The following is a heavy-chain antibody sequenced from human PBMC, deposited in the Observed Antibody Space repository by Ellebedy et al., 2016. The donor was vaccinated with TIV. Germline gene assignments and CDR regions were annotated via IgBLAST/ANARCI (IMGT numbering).Heavy chain of an antibody. J-gene: IGHJ5*02. CDR1: GGSFSGYY. D-gene: IGHD3-3*01. V-gene: IGHV4-59*10. Sequence: SETLSLXXAVYGGSFSGYYWSWIRQPAGKGLEWIGRIYTSGSTNYNPSLKSRVTISVDTSKNQFSLKLSSVTAADTAVYYCARNPGTYYDFWSGYRPNWFDPWGQGTLVTVSS. CDR3: ARNPGTYYDFWSGYRPNWFDP. CDR2: IYTSGST.